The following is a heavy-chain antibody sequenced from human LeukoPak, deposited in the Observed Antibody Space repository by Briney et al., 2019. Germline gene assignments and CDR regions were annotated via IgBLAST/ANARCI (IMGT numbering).Heavy chain of an antibody. CDR3: AIPSYDILTGYHPLLL. CDR2: IYYSGST. J-gene: IGHJ4*02. Sequence: SETLSLTCTVSGGSISSSSYYWGWIRQPPGKGLEWIGSIYYSGSTYYNPSLKSRVTISIDTSKNQFSLKLRSVTAADTAVYYCAIPSYDILTGYHPLLLWGQGTLVTVSS. V-gene: IGHV4-39*01. D-gene: IGHD3-9*01. CDR1: GGSISSSSYY.